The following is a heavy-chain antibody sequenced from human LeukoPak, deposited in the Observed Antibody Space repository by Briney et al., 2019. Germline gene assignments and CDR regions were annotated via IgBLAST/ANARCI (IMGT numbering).Heavy chain of an antibody. Sequence: ASVKVSCKASGYTFTSYGISWVRQAPGQGLEWMGWISAYNGNTNYAQKLQGRVTMTTDTSTSTAYMELRSLRSDDTAVYYCARGEGYCSGGSCYILDRAFDIWGQGTMVTVSS. CDR2: ISAYNGNT. CDR3: ARGEGYCSGGSCYILDRAFDI. D-gene: IGHD2-15*01. V-gene: IGHV1-18*01. CDR1: GYTFTSYG. J-gene: IGHJ3*02.